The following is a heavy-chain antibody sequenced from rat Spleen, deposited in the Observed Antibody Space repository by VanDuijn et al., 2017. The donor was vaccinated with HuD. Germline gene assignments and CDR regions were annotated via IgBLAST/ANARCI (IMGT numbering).Heavy chain of an antibody. Sequence: QVQLKESGPGLVQPSQTLSLTCTVSGFSLTNFHVTWVRQPPGKGLEWVGVIWTGGTTAYNSLLKSRLSISRDTSKSQVFLKMNSLQPEDTGTYYCARHLREASGVMDVWGQGASVTVSS. D-gene: IGHD4-3*01. CDR3: ARHLREASGVMDV. CDR1: GFSLTNFH. CDR2: IWTGGTT. J-gene: IGHJ4*01. V-gene: IGHV2-43*01.